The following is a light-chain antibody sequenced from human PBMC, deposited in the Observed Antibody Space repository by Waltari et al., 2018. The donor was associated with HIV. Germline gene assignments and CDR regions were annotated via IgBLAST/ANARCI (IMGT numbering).Light chain of an antibody. Sequence: IVLTQSPGPLSLSRGERATLSCRASQSIRSAYLVCDQQKPGQAPRLIIYGASSRATGIPDSFSGSGAGTDFSLTISRLEPEDLAVYYCQQYGGSPPITFGQGTRLEI. V-gene: IGKV3-20*01. CDR3: QQYGGSPPIT. CDR2: GAS. CDR1: QSIRSAY. J-gene: IGKJ5*01.